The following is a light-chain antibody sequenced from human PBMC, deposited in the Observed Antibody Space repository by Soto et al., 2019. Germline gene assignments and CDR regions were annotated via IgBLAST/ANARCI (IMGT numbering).Light chain of an antibody. CDR1: SSNIGAGYD. CDR3: QSYDSSLSGPPLYV. V-gene: IGLV1-40*01. CDR2: GNS. Sequence: QSVLTQPPSVSGAPGQRVTISCTGSSSNIGAGYDVHWYQQLPGTAPKLLIYGNSNRPSGVPDRFSGSKSGTSASLAITGLQAEDEADYYCQSYDSSLSGPPLYVFGTGTKLTVL. J-gene: IGLJ1*01.